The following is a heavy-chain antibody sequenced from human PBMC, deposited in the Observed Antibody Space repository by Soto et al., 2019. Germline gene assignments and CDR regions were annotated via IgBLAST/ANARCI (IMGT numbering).Heavy chain of an antibody. CDR2: ISYDGGNK. V-gene: IGHV3-30-3*01. CDR1: GFTFSSYA. D-gene: IGHD3-10*01. J-gene: IGHJ4*02. Sequence: GGSLRLSCAASGFTFSSYAMHWVRQAPGKGLEWVAVISYDGGNKYYADSVKGRFTISRDNSKNTLYLQINSLRAEDTAVYYCARPDYGSGSYTDYWGQGTLVTVSS. CDR3: ARPDYGSGSYTDY.